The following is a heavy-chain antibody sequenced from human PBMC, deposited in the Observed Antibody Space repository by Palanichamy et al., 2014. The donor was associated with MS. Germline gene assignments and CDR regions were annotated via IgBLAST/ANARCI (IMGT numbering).Heavy chain of an antibody. CDR2: INSDGSST. V-gene: IGHV3-74*01. CDR3: ARQGGYCSGGSCQPGPDYYYGMDV. D-gene: IGHD2-15*01. J-gene: IGHJ6*02. Sequence: EVQLVESGGGLVQPGGSLRLSCAASGFTFSSYWMHWVRQAPGKGLVWVSRINSDGSSTSYADSVKGRFTISRDNAKNTLYLQMNSLRAEDTAVYYCARQGGYCSGGSCQPGPDYYYGMDVWGQGTTVTVSS. CDR1: GFTFSSYW.